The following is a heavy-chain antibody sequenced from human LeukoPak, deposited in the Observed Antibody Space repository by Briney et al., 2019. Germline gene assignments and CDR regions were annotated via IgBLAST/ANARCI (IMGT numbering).Heavy chain of an antibody. J-gene: IGHJ4*02. D-gene: IGHD2-15*01. Sequence: ASVKVSCKASGYTFAGYYMHWVRQAPGQGLEWMGWINPNSGGTNYAQKFQGRVTMTRDTSISTDYIELSRLRSDDTAVYYCARDHSRVVAATPDFDYWGQGTLVAVSS. CDR3: ARDHSRVVAATPDFDY. CDR1: GYTFAGYY. CDR2: INPNSGGT. V-gene: IGHV1-2*02.